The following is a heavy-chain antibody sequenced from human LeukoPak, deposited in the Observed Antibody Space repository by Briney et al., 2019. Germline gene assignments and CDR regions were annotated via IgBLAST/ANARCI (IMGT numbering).Heavy chain of an antibody. CDR3: ARDSSSSGVDY. CDR2: IYYSGST. Sequence: SETLSLTCTVSDGSISSSSYYWGWIRQRPGKGLEWIGSIYYSGSTYYNPSLKSRVTISVDTSKNQFSLKLSSVTAADTAVYYCARDSSSSGVDYWGQGTLVTVSS. D-gene: IGHD6-6*01. V-gene: IGHV4-39*07. CDR1: DGSISSSSYY. J-gene: IGHJ4*02.